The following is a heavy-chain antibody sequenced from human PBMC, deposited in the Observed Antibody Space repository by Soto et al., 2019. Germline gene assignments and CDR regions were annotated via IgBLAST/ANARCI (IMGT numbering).Heavy chain of an antibody. J-gene: IGHJ5*02. CDR3: ARRRYFDTLLDP. D-gene: IGHD3-9*01. Sequence: EVQLVQSGAEVKKPGESLKISCKASGYSFTSYWIGWVRQISGKGLEWMGITYPEDSQTLYCPSFQGQVTISVDKSISTVYLQWSSLKASDTATYYCARRRYFDTLLDPWGQGTLVTVSS. CDR1: GYSFTSYW. CDR2: TYPEDSQT. V-gene: IGHV5-51*03.